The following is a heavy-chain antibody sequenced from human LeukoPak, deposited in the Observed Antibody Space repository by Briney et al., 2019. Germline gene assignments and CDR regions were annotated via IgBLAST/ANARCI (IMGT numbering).Heavy chain of an antibody. V-gene: IGHV3-30*18. J-gene: IGHJ4*02. Sequence: GRSLRLSCAASGFTFSSYGMHWVRQAPGKGLEWVAVISYDGSNKYYADSVKGRFTISRDNSKNTLYLQMNSPRAEDTAVYYCAKLAYCGGDCYSRDLEIFDYWGQGTLVTVSS. D-gene: IGHD2-21*02. CDR3: AKLAYCGGDCYSRDLEIFDY. CDR1: GFTFSSYG. CDR2: ISYDGSNK.